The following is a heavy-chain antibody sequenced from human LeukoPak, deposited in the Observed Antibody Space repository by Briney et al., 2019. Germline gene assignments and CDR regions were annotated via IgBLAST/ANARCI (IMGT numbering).Heavy chain of an antibody. CDR3: TRDLMGYDVSTVLHHYYMDV. Sequence: GRSLRLSCAASGFTFSSYWMHWVRQAPGKGLVWGSRINSDGSSTNYADSVRGRFTISRDNAKNTLYLQMNTLRVEDTAVYYCTRDLMGYDVSTVLHHYYMDVWGQGTTVTVSS. V-gene: IGHV3-74*01. J-gene: IGHJ6*02. CDR2: INSDGSST. D-gene: IGHD3-9*01. CDR1: GFTFSSYW.